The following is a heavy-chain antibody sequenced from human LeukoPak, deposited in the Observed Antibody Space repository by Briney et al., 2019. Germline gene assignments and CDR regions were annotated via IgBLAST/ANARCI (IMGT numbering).Heavy chain of an antibody. J-gene: IGHJ4*02. V-gene: IGHV4-59*01. Sequence: SETLSLTCTVSGGSISSYYWSWIRQPPGKGLEWIGYIYYSGSTNYNPSLKSRVTISVDTSKNQFSLKLSSVTAADTAVYYCAREGDLITHHFDYWGQGTLVTVSS. CDR2: IYYSGST. CDR3: AREGDLITHHFDY. D-gene: IGHD2-21*01. CDR1: GGSISSYY.